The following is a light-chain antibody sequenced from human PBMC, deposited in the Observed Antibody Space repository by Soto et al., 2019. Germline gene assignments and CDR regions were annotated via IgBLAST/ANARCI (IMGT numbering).Light chain of an antibody. Sequence: DIPMTQSPSSLSASIGDRVTITCRASQGISTYLNWYQQKPGKAPKVLIYGASHLQSGVPSRFSGSGSGTDFALTISSLQPEDFTTYDCQKRFNYPFNFGPGTKVDI. CDR1: QGISTY. V-gene: IGKV1-39*01. CDR2: GAS. J-gene: IGKJ3*01. CDR3: QKRFNYPFN.